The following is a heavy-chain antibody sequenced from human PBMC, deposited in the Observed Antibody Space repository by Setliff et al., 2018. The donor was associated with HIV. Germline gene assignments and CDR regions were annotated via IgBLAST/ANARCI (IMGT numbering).Heavy chain of an antibody. V-gene: IGHV4-34*01. CDR2: INHTGST. D-gene: IGHD2-2*01. CDR1: GGSFSGYY. Sequence: SETLSLTCAVYGGSFSGYYWSWIRQPPGKGLEWIGEINHTGSTNYNPSLESRVTISVDTSKNQFSLKLSSVTAADTAVYYCARHYVPAAMIRSWFDPWGQGTLVTVSS. J-gene: IGHJ5*02. CDR3: ARHYVPAAMIRSWFDP.